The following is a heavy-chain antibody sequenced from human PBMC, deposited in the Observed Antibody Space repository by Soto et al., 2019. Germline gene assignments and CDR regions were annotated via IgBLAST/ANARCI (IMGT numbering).Heavy chain of an antibody. D-gene: IGHD6-19*01. CDR1: DGYISCSY. CDR3: ARSVAVPGAHIDY. Sequence: SVTMSLTCIVADGYISCSYLSWIRKTPGKGLEWLGYVYYTGSTNYSPSLRSRVSISVDTSKNEFSLRLSSVTAADTAVYFCARSVAVPGAHIDYWGQGTQVTVSS. V-gene: IGHV4-59*01. J-gene: IGHJ4*02. CDR2: VYYTGST.